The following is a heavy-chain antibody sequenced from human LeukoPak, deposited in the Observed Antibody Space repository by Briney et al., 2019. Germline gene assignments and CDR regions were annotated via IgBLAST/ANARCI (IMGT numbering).Heavy chain of an antibody. V-gene: IGHV1-18*01. CDR3: ARGLEVTILFLGY. D-gene: IGHD3-3*01. Sequence: VASVKVSCKGSGYNFTAYGFSWVRQAPGQGLEWMGWISAYNGNTNYAQKLQGRVTMTTDTSTSTAYMELRSLRSDDTAVYYCARGLEVTILFLGYWGQGTLVTVSS. CDR1: GYNFTAYG. J-gene: IGHJ4*02. CDR2: ISAYNGNT.